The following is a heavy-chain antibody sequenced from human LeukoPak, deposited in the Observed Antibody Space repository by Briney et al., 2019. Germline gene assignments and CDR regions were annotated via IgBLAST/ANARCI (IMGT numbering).Heavy chain of an antibody. Sequence: GASVKVSCKASGYTFTSYYMHWVRQAPGQGLEWMGIINPSGGSTSYAQKFQGRVTMTRDTSTGTVYMELNSLRSEDTAVYYCARRVGATFDYWGQGTLVTVSS. V-gene: IGHV1-46*01. CDR1: GYTFTSYY. D-gene: IGHD1-26*01. J-gene: IGHJ4*02. CDR3: ARRVGATFDY. CDR2: INPSGGST.